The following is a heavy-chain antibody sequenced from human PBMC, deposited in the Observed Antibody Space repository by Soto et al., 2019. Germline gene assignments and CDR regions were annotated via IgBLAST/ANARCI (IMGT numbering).Heavy chain of an antibody. Sequence: QVQLVQSGAEVKSPGTSVKVSCKASGYTFTNYGISWVRQAPGQGPDWMGWINGYNDNTKYAKKFQGRVTMTTDTSTSTAYMEARSQRSDDTAIYYCASGGSSCSTEYYQYWGQGTLVIVSS. CDR1: GYTFTNYG. CDR2: INGYNDNT. J-gene: IGHJ1*01. CDR3: ASGGSSCSTEYYQY. V-gene: IGHV1-18*04. D-gene: IGHD6-13*01.